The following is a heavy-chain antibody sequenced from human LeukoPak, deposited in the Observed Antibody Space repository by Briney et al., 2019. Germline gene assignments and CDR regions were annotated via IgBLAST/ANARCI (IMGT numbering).Heavy chain of an antibody. CDR3: AREVPHDCSGGSCYDLLDY. J-gene: IGHJ4*02. CDR2: IYYSGST. Sequence: SETLSLTCTVSGGSISSSSYYWGWIRQPPGKGLEWIGSIYYSGSTYYNPSLKSRVAIAVDTSKSQFSLKLSSVTAADTAVYYCAREVPHDCSGGSCYDLLDYWGQGTLVTVSS. D-gene: IGHD2-15*01. CDR1: GGSISSSSYY. V-gene: IGHV4-39*07.